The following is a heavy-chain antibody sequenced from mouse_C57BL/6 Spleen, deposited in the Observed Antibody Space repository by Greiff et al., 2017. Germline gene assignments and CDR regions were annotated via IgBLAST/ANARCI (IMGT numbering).Heavy chain of an antibody. J-gene: IGHJ1*03. D-gene: IGHD2-3*01. Sequence: QVQLQQSGAELVRPGTSVKVSCKASGYAFTNYLIEWVKQRPGQGLEWIGVINPGSGGTNYNEKFKGKATLTADKSSSTAYMQLSSLTSEDSAVYFCARFGGYFYWYFDVWGTGTTVTVSS. CDR1: GYAFTNYL. CDR3: ARFGGYFYWYFDV. V-gene: IGHV1-54*01. CDR2: INPGSGGT.